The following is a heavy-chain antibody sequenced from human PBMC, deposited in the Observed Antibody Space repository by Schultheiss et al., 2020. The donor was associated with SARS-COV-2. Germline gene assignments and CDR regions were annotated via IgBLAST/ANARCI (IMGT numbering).Heavy chain of an antibody. V-gene: IGHV3-15*01. CDR3: ARDRYYYYGMDV. J-gene: IGHJ6*02. Sequence: GGSLRLSCAASGFTFSNAWMSWVRQAPGKGLEWVGRIKSKTDGGTTDYAAPVKGRFTISRDDSKNTLYLQMNSLKTEDTAVYYCARDRYYYYGMDVWGQGTTGTVSS. CDR2: IKSKTDGGTT. CDR1: GFTFSNAW.